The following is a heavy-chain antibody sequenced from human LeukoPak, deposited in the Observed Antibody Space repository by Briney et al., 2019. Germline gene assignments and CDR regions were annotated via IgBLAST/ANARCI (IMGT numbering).Heavy chain of an antibody. V-gene: IGHV1-69*13. CDR2: IIPIFGTA. D-gene: IGHD6-19*01. J-gene: IGHJ4*02. Sequence: ASVKVSCKASGYTFTSYGISWVRQAPGQGLEWMGGIIPIFGTANYAQKFQGRVTITADESTSTAYMELSSLRSEDTAVYYCARELAVAGFDYWGQGTLVTVSS. CDR3: ARELAVAGFDY. CDR1: GYTFTSYG.